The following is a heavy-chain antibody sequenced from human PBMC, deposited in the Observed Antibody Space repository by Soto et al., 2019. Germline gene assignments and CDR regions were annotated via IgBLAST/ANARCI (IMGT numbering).Heavy chain of an antibody. CDR2: IIPVLGIK. Sequence: GASVKVSCKASGGTFSGYALSWVRQAPGQGLEWMGGIIPVLGIKNYAQKFQDRITIAADESTGTASLDLRDLKSEDTAIYYCAKDPRSITGTTSIEDFHHWGPGTLVTVSS. V-gene: IGHV1-69*13. D-gene: IGHD1-20*01. CDR3: AKDPRSITGTTSIEDFHH. CDR1: GGTFSGYA. J-gene: IGHJ1*01.